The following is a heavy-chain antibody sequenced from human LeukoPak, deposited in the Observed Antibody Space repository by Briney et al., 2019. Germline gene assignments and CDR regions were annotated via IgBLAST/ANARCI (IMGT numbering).Heavy chain of an antibody. CDR2: INSDGSEG. D-gene: IGHD6-6*01. CDR1: GFTFSGFW. CDR3: ARSSYSSSSSV. J-gene: IGHJ3*01. V-gene: IGHV3-7*03. Sequence: GGSLRLSWAVSGFTFSGFWMSWSSQAPGKGLEWVASINSDGSEGYYADVVKGRFTISRDNAKNSLYLQINSLRAEDTAVYYCARSSYSSSSSVWGQGTMVTVSS.